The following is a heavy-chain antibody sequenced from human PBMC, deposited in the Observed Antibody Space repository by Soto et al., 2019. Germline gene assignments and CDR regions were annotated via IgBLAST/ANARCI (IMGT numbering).Heavy chain of an antibody. D-gene: IGHD1-26*01. CDR1: GFTFSSYA. V-gene: IGHV3-30-3*01. Sequence: GGSLRLSCAASGFTFSSYAMHWVRQAPGKGLEWVAVISYDGSNKYYADSVKGRFTISRDNSKNTLYLQMNSLRAEDTAVYYCARELVGATQPPVFDYWGQGTLVTVSS. J-gene: IGHJ4*02. CDR3: ARELVGATQPPVFDY. CDR2: ISYDGSNK.